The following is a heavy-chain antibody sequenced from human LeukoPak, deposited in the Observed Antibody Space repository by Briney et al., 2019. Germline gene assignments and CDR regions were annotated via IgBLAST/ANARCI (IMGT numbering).Heavy chain of an antibody. Sequence: GGSLRLSCTASGFSVSGNYMSWVRQAPGKGLEWVSLIYTDGSTYYADSVKGRFTISKDNSKNTLYLQMNSLRAEDTAVYYCARGPLTRYDYYYGMDVWGLGTTVAVSS. CDR2: IYTDGST. J-gene: IGHJ6*02. D-gene: IGHD3-9*01. CDR3: ARGPLTRYDYYYGMDV. V-gene: IGHV3-53*01. CDR1: GFSVSGNY.